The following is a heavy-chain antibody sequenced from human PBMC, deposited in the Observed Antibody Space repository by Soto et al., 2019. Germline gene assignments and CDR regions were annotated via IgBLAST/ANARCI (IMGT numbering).Heavy chain of an antibody. D-gene: IGHD3-10*01. CDR1: GLTFSSYA. CDR2: ISGTADRT. Sequence: EAQLLESGGGLVQPGGSLRLSCAASGLTFSSYAMSWVRQAPGKGLEWVSIISGTADRTYYADSVKGRFTISRDNSKNTLSLQMNSLRAEDTAVYYCAKDQGVYGSGSYGLWGQGTLVTVSS. V-gene: IGHV3-23*01. J-gene: IGHJ4*02. CDR3: AKDQGVYGSGSYGL.